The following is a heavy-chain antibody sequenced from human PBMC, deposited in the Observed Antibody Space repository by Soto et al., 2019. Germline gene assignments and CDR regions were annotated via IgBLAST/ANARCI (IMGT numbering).Heavy chain of an antibody. CDR2: IYHSGST. CDR3: ARDPGLLWFGGHAFDI. V-gene: IGHV4-38-2*02. D-gene: IGHD3-10*01. CDR1: WYSISNGYY. Sequence: SETLSLPYTVSWYSISNGYYCGCIRQPPGKGLEWIGSIYHSGSTYYNPSLKSRVTISVDTSKNQFSLKLSSVTDADTAVYYCARDPGLLWFGGHAFDIWGQGTMVTVSS. J-gene: IGHJ3*02.